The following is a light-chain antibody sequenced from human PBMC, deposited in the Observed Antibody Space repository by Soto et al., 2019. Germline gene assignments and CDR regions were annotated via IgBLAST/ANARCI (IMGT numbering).Light chain of an antibody. J-gene: IGLJ1*01. Sequence: QSALTQPASVSGSPGQSITISCTGTIDDVGAYNYVSWYQQRPGSAPQLIMYDVNNRPSGASHRFSGSKSGHTAYLTISGLQSDVEANYHRPSYTSTYSPVCGTGTMVTVL. CDR1: IDDVGAYNY. CDR2: DVN. V-gene: IGLV2-14*03. CDR3: PSYTSTYSPV.